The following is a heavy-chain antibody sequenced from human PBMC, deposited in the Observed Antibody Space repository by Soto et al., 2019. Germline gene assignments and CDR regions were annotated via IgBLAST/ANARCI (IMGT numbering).Heavy chain of an antibody. J-gene: IGHJ6*01. CDR1: GFTFTTFA. CDR2: IWSDGNDK. V-gene: IGHV3-33*01. CDR3: VRGSYCSDGVRHNYG. D-gene: IGHD2-8*01. Sequence: GGSLRLSCTASGFTFTTFALHWVRQAPGKGLEWVAIIWSDGNDKYYADSVKGRLAISTDYSKNTLSLQMNSLRDEDTAVYYCVRGSYCSDGVRHNYG.